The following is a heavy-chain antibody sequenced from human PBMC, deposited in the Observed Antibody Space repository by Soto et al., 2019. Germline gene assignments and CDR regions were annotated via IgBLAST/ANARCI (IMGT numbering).Heavy chain of an antibody. J-gene: IGHJ4*02. CDR1: GFIFSSYA. CDR3: ARDLEAADVSSYFEP. Sequence: GSLRLSCAGSGFIFSSYAMNWVRQAPGKGLEWVSSISRSSSYIYYADSVRGRFTISRDNAKNTLHLQMNSLRDEDTAVYYCARDLEAADVSSYFEPWGLRALGT. D-gene: IGHD6-25*01. V-gene: IGHV3-21*01. CDR2: ISRSSSYI.